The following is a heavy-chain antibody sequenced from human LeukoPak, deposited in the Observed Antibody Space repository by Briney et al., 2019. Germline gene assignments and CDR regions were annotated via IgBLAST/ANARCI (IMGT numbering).Heavy chain of an antibody. CDR2: IYYSGST. Sequence: SETLSLTCTVSGGSISSYYWSWIRQPPGKGLEWIGYIYYSGSTNYNPSLKSRVTISVDTSKNQFSLKLSSVTAADTAVYYCARHNYGNYGYFDYWGQGTLVTVSP. J-gene: IGHJ4*02. D-gene: IGHD4-11*01. V-gene: IGHV4-59*08. CDR1: GGSISSYY. CDR3: ARHNYGNYGYFDY.